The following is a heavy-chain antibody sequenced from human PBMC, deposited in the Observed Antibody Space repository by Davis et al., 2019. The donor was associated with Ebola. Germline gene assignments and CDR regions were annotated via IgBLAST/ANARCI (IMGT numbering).Heavy chain of an antibody. CDR2: IRSKANSYAT. D-gene: IGHD4-17*01. CDR3: TRTYGDYHWFDP. V-gene: IGHV3-73*01. CDR1: GFTFSGSA. Sequence: GESLKISCAASGFTFSGSAMHWVRQASGKGLEWVGRIRSKANSYATAYAASVKGRFTISRDDSKNTAYLQMNSLKTEDTAVYYCTRTYGDYHWFDPWGQGTLVTVSS. J-gene: IGHJ5*02.